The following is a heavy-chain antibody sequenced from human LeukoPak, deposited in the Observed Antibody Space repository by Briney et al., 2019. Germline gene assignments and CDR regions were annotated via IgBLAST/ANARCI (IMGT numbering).Heavy chain of an antibody. CDR2: IYSGGST. CDR3: ARDLGGYGSGSYYNENPHFRWYYGMDV. J-gene: IGHJ6*02. V-gene: IGHV3-66*01. D-gene: IGHD3-10*01. Sequence: GGSLTLSCTASGVTVISNYWSWIRQSPGKGLEWVAAIYSGGSTYYTDSVTSRFPLSRDNSTNPLYPQMNSLSAEDPAVYSCARDLGGYGSGSYYNENPHFRWYYGMDVWGQGTTVTVSS. CDR1: GVTVISNY.